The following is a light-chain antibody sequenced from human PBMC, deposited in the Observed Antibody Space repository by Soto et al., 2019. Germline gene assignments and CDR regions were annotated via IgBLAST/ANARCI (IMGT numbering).Light chain of an antibody. J-gene: IGKJ4*01. CDR1: QSVSSNY. V-gene: IGKV3-20*01. CDR3: QHARSSLT. Sequence: EIVLTQSPGTLSLSPGERATLSCRASQSVSSNYLAWYQQKLGQAPRLFIYGASTRATAIPDRFSGSRSGKDVTITISRMEHEDSTGYHCQHARSSLTFRGGTNMDIK. CDR2: GAS.